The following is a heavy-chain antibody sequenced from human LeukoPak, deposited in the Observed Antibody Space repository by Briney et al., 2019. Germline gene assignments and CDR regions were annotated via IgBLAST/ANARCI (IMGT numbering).Heavy chain of an antibody. D-gene: IGHD6-13*01. J-gene: IGHJ5*02. CDR2: IYHSGST. CDR1: GGSISSGGYS. Sequence: SETLSLTCAVSGGSISSGGYSWSWIRQPPGKGLEWIGYIYHSGSTYYNPSLKSRVTISVDGSKNQFSLKLSSVTAADTAVYYCARGAAADPGYWFDPWGQGTLVTVSS. V-gene: IGHV4-30-2*01. CDR3: ARGAAADPGYWFDP.